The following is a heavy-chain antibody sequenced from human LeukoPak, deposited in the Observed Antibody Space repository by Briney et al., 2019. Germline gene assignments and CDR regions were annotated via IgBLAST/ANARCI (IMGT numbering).Heavy chain of an antibody. CDR1: GNSFTSYW. CDR3: ARRGRLQSGWLWHGMDV. V-gene: IGHV5-51*01. Sequence: GESLKISCKGSGNSFTSYWIGWVRQMPGKGLEWMGIIYPGDSDTRYSPSFQGQVTISADKSISTAYLQWSSLKASDTAMYHCARRGRLQSGWLWHGMDVWGQGTTVTVSS. D-gene: IGHD5-24*01. CDR2: IYPGDSDT. J-gene: IGHJ6*02.